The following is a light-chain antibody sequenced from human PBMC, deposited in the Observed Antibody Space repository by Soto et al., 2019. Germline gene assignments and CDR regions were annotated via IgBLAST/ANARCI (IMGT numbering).Light chain of an antibody. Sequence: DIQMTQSPSSVSASVGDRVTITCRASQDISSWLAWYQQKPGKAPNLLISAASSLQNGVPSRFRGSGSGTDFTLTISGLQPEDFATYYCQQSYSTPPWTFGQGTKVEIK. CDR2: AAS. V-gene: IGKV1-12*01. CDR3: QQSYSTPPWT. J-gene: IGKJ1*01. CDR1: QDISSW.